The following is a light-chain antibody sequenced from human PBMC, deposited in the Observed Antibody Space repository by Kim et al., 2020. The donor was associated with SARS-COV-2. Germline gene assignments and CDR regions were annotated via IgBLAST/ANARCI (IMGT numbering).Light chain of an antibody. J-gene: IGKJ5*01. Sequence: EIVLTQSPGTLSLSPGERATLSCRASQSVSSYLAWYQQKPGQAPRLLIYDASNRATGIPARFSGSGSGTDFTLTISSLEPEDFAVYYCQQYSSCPPGITFGQGTRLEIK. CDR3: QQYSSCPPGIT. V-gene: IGKV3-11*01. CDR1: QSVSSY. CDR2: DAS.